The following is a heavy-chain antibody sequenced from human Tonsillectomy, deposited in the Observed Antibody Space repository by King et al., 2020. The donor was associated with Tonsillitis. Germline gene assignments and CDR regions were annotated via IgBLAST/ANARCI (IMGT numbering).Heavy chain of an antibody. D-gene: IGHD2-2*02. CDR3: ARDPPYCSTTSCHTEFFQH. V-gene: IGHV3-48*01. CDR1: GFTFSNYS. J-gene: IGHJ1*01. Sequence: VQLVESGGGLVQPGGSLELCCSGSGFTFSNYSMKWVRQAPGKGLEWGSYISSSSSTTYYATPVKGRTTITRDNAKNSLYLQMNSLRAEDTAVYYCARDPPYCSTTSCHTEFFQHWGQGTLVTVSS. CDR2: ISSSSSTT.